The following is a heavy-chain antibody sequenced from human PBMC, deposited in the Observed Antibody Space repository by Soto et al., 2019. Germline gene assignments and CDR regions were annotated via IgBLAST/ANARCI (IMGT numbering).Heavy chain of an antibody. CDR2: IIPIFGTA. J-gene: IGHJ6*02. V-gene: IGHV1-69*13. Sequence: GASVKVSCKASGGTFSSYAISWVRQAPGQGLEWMGGIIPIFGTANYAQKFQGRVTITADESTSTAYMELSSLRSEDTAVYYCAREGGSSSYYYGMDVWGQGTTVTVSS. CDR1: GGTFSSYA. CDR3: AREGGSSSYYYGMDV. D-gene: IGHD6-6*01.